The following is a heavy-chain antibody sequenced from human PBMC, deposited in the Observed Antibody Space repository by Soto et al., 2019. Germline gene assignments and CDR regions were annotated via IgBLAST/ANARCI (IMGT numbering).Heavy chain of an antibody. Sequence: QVQLVESGGGVVQPGRSLRLSCAASGFTFSTYGMRWVRQAPGKGLEWVALIWYDGTNKYYAASVRGRFTISRDNSKNALYLQMNSLRAEDTAVYYCAKDRDSSALEYWGQGTLVTVSS. V-gene: IGHV3-33*06. D-gene: IGHD3-22*01. CDR2: IWYDGTNK. CDR1: GFTFSTYG. J-gene: IGHJ4*02. CDR3: AKDRDSSALEY.